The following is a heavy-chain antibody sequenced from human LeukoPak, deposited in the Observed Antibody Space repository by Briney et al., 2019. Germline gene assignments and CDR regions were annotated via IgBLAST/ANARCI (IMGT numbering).Heavy chain of an antibody. Sequence: KPSETLSLTCTVSGGSISSSSYYWGWIRQPPGKGLEWIGSIYYSGSTYYNPSLKSRVTISVDTSKNQFSLKLSSVTAADTAVYYCARRVQLWLYWFDPWGQGTLVTVSS. CDR2: IYYSGST. CDR1: GGSISSSSYY. CDR3: ARRVQLWLYWFDP. D-gene: IGHD5-18*01. J-gene: IGHJ5*02. V-gene: IGHV4-39*01.